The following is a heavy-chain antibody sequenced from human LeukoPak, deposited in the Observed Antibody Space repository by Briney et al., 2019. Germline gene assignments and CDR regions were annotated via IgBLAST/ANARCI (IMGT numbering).Heavy chain of an antibody. CDR1: GFTFDDYG. CDR3: ARERSTSCYTCSYYYYMDV. V-gene: IGHV3-20*01. D-gene: IGHD2-2*02. J-gene: IGHJ6*03. Sequence: GGSLRLSCAASGFTFDDYGMSWVRQAPGKGLEWVSGINWNGGSTGYADSVKGRFTISRDNAKNSLYLQMNSLRAEDTALYHCARERSTSCYTCSYYYYMDVWGKGTTVTVSS. CDR2: INWNGGST.